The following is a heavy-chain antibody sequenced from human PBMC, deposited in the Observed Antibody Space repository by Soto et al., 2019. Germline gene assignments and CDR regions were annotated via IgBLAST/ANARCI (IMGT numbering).Heavy chain of an antibody. D-gene: IGHD2-2*01. Sequence: QLQLQESGPGLVKPSETLSLTCTVSGGCISSSSYYWGWIRQPPGKGLEWIGSIYYSGSTYYNPSLKSRVTISVATSKNQFSLKLSSVTAADTAVYYCARHVVCSSTSCYYMDVWGKGTTVTVSS. V-gene: IGHV4-39*01. J-gene: IGHJ6*03. CDR3: ARHVVCSSTSCYYMDV. CDR1: GGCISSSSYY. CDR2: IYYSGST.